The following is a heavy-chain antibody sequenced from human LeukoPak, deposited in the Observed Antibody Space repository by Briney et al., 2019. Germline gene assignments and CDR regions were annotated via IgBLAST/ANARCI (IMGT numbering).Heavy chain of an antibody. CDR1: GGSFSGYY. Sequence: SETLSLTCAVYGGSFSGYYWSWIRQPPGKGLEWIGEINHSGSTNYNPSLKSRVTISVDTSKNQFSLKLSSVTAADTAVYYCARSHRGIAVAGIYYFDYWGQGTLVTVSS. J-gene: IGHJ4*02. CDR2: INHSGST. V-gene: IGHV4-34*01. D-gene: IGHD6-19*01. CDR3: ARSHRGIAVAGIYYFDY.